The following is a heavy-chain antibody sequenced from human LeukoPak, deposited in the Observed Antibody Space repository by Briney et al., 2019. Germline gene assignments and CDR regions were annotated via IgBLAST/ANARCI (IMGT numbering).Heavy chain of an antibody. D-gene: IGHD3-22*01. CDR1: GGSISGYY. CDR2: INQSGRT. V-gene: IGHV4-34*01. CDR3: ARSQYYYDGSGSAFDI. J-gene: IGHJ3*02. Sequence: SETLSLTCTVSGGSISGYYWNWIRQPPGKGLEWIGEINQSGRTNYNPSLKSRVTISVDTSKNQFSLKLSSVTAADTAVYYCARSQYYYDGSGSAFDIWGQGTMVTVSS.